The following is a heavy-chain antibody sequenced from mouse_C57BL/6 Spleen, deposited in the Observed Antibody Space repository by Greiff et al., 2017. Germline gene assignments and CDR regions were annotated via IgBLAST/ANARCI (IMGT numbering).Heavy chain of an antibody. D-gene: IGHD4-1*01. CDR3: TTRLGPHYCDY. CDR2: IDPENGDT. V-gene: IGHV14-4*01. Sequence: VQLQQSGAELVRPGASVKLSCTASGFNIKDDYMHWVKQRPEQGLEWIGWIDPENGDTEYASKFQGKATITADTSSNTAYLQLSSLTSEDTAVYYCTTRLGPHYCDYWGQGTTLTVSS. CDR1: GFNIKDDY. J-gene: IGHJ2*01.